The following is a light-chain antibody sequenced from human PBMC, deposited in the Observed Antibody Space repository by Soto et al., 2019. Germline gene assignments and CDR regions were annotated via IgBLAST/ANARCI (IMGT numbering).Light chain of an antibody. CDR1: LDIRNS. CDR2: DAS. V-gene: IGKV1-33*01. J-gene: IGKJ5*01. Sequence: IKMREPAASLTTSRADRVTRACLAILDIRNSLNWYQQKPGKAPKLLISDASSLEAGVPQRFSGSGFGTDFTLAISSLQAEDFTTDSCQLLFNRFPAFGPGTRLEIK. CDR3: QLLFNRFPA.